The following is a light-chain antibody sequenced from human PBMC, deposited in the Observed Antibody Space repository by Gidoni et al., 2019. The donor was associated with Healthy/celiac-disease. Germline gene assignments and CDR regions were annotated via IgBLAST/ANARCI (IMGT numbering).Light chain of an antibody. CDR1: QSVLYSSNNKNY. CDR2: WAS. Sequence: DIVMTQSPDSLAVSLGERATINCKASQSVLYSSNNKNYLAWYQQKPGQPPKLLIYWASTRESGVPDRFSGSGSGTDFTLTISSLQAEDVAVYYRQQYYNTPFTFXPXTKVDIK. V-gene: IGKV4-1*01. CDR3: QQYYNTPFT. J-gene: IGKJ3*01.